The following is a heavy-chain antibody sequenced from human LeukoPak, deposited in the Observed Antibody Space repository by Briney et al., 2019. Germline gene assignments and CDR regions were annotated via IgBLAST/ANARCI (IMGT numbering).Heavy chain of an antibody. CDR2: IYYSGST. CDR3: ARDPITMVRNDAFDI. D-gene: IGHD3-10*01. J-gene: IGHJ3*02. Sequence: SETLSLTCTVSGGSISSSSYYWGWIRQPPGKGLEWIGSIYYSGSTYYNPSLKSRVTISVDTSMNQFSLKLSSVTAADTAVYYCARDPITMVRNDAFDIWGQGTMVTVSS. CDR1: GGSISSSSYY. V-gene: IGHV4-39*07.